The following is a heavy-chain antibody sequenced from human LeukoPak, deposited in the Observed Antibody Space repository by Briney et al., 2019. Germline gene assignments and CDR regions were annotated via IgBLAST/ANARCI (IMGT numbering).Heavy chain of an antibody. Sequence: PGGSLRLSCVASGFTFSGSWMSWVRQAPGKALEWVANIKQDGSGKYYVDSVKGRFTISRDNAKSSLYLQVDSLRADDTAVYYCTRGRAAFAYWGQGTLVTVSS. CDR2: IKQDGSGK. V-gene: IGHV3-7*01. CDR1: GFTFSGSW. J-gene: IGHJ4*02. CDR3: TRGRAAFAY.